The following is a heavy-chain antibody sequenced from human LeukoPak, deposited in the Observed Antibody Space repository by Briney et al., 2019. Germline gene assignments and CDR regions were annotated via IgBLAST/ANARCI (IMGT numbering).Heavy chain of an antibody. CDR2: IYSGGDT. Sequence: GGSLRLSCAASGFTVSNNYMNWVRQAPGKGLEWVSLIYSGGDTHYADSVKGRFTISRDSSKNTLFLQMNSLRAEDTAVYYCARGPPAVAANTYAWGQGTLVTVSS. V-gene: IGHV3-66*01. CDR3: ARGPPAVAANTYA. J-gene: IGHJ5*02. CDR1: GFTVSNNY. D-gene: IGHD6-6*01.